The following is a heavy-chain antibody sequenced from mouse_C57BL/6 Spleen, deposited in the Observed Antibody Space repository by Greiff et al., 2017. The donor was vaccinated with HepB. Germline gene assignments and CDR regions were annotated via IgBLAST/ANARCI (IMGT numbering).Heavy chain of an antibody. D-gene: IGHD1-1*01. J-gene: IGHJ1*03. V-gene: IGHV1-78*01. CDR3: ARRDYYGSSYWYFDV. CDR1: GYTFTDHT. Sequence: VQRVESDAELVKPGASVKISCKVSGYTFTDHTIHWMKQRPEQGLEWIGYIYPRDGSTKYNEKFKGKATLTADKSSSTAYMQLNSLTSEDSAVYFCARRDYYGSSYWYFDVWGTGTTVTVSS. CDR2: IYPRDGST.